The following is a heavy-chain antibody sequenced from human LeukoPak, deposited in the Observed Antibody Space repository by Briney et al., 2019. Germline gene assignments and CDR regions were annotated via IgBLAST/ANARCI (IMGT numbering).Heavy chain of an antibody. CDR1: GYSISSGYY. D-gene: IGHD1-26*01. CDR3: ARHKYSGSFDY. CDR2: IYHSGST. Sequence: KPSETLSLTCAVSGYSISSGYYWGWIRQPPGKGLEWIGSIYHSGSTYYNPSLKSRVTISVDTSKNQFSLKLSSVTAADTAVYYCARHKYSGSFDYWGQGTLVTVSS. J-gene: IGHJ4*02. V-gene: IGHV4-38-2*01.